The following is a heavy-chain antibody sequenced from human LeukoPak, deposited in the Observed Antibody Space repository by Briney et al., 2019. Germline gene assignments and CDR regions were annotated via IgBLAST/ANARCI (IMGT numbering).Heavy chain of an antibody. CDR3: ARGAGWYNY. V-gene: IGHV4-59*01. J-gene: IGHJ4*02. D-gene: IGHD6-19*01. Sequence: SETLSLTCTVSGGSISSYYWSWIRQPPGKGLEWIAYISHSGSTNYNPFLKSRVTISVDTSKNQFSLNLSSVTAADTAVYYCARGAGWYNYWGQGTLATVSS. CDR1: GGSISSYY. CDR2: ISHSGST.